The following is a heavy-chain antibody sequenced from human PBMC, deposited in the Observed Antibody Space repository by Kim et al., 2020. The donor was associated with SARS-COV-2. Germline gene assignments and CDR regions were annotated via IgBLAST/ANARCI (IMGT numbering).Heavy chain of an antibody. CDR3: ARIDNFGFGEFSYPS. J-gene: IGHJ5*02. CDR1: GGSISSSSYY. Sequence: SETLSLTCTVSGGSISSSSYYWGWIRQPPGKGLEWIGSIYYSGSTYYNPSLKSRVTISVDTSKNQFSLKLSSVTAADTAVYYCARIDNFGFGEFSYPSWGQGTLVTVSS. CDR2: IYYSGST. D-gene: IGHD3-10*01. V-gene: IGHV4-39*07.